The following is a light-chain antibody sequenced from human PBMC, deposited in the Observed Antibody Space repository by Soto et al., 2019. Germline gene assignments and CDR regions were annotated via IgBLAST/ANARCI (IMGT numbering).Light chain of an antibody. CDR2: DVS. CDR3: SSYTRSSTPCV. V-gene: IGLV2-14*01. Sequence: QSALTQPASVSGSPGQSITISCTGTSSDVGGYNYVSWYQQHPGKAPKLMIYDVSNRPSGVSNRFSGSKSGNTASLTISGLQAEDEADYYCSSYTRSSTPCVFGGGTKVTVL. J-gene: IGLJ2*01. CDR1: SSDVGGYNY.